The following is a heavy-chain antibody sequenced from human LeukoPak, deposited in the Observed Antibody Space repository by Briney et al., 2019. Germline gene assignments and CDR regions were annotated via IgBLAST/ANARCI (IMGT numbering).Heavy chain of an antibody. J-gene: IGHJ4*02. Sequence: GGSLRLSCAASGFTVSSNYMSWVRQAPGKGLEWVSVIYSGGSTYYADSVKGRFTISRDNSENTLYLQMNSLRAEDTAVYYCARLRTSLYYFDYWGQGTLVTVSS. V-gene: IGHV3-53*01. CDR1: GFTVSSNY. D-gene: IGHD2-2*01. CDR2: IYSGGST. CDR3: ARLRTSLYYFDY.